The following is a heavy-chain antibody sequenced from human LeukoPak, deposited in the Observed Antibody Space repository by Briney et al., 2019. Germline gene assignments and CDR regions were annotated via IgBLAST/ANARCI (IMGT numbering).Heavy chain of an antibody. V-gene: IGHV1-46*01. Sequence: ASVKVSCKASGYTFTTYYFHWVRQAPGQGLEWMGMINPGGGNTNCAQKFQGRVTLTRDTSTSTVYMDLSSLRSEDTAVYYCASIVPLGYCSGGSCYSSWGQGTLVTVSS. D-gene: IGHD2-15*01. J-gene: IGHJ4*02. CDR2: INPGGGNT. CDR1: GYTFTTYY. CDR3: ASIVPLGYCSGGSCYSS.